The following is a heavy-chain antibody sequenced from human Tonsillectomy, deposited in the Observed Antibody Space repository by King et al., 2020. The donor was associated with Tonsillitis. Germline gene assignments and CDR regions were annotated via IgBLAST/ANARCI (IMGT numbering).Heavy chain of an antibody. D-gene: IGHD3-16*01. CDR3: ARAGGIGTVDY. J-gene: IGHJ4*02. V-gene: IGHV3-7*01. Sequence: VQLVESGGGLVQAGGSLRLSCAASGFTFRTYWMSWVRQAPGKGLEWVANINEDGYEKYHVDSVEGRFTISRDNAENSLFLQMNSLRAEDTAVYYCARAGGIGTVDYWGQGTLVTVSS. CDR1: GFTFRTYW. CDR2: INEDGYEK.